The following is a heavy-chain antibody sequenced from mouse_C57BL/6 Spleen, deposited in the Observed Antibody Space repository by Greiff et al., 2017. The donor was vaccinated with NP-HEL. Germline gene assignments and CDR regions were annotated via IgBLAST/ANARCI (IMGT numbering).Heavy chain of an antibody. Sequence: VQLQQPGAELVKPGASVKLSCKASGYTFTSYWMHWVKQRPGRGLEWIGRIDPNSGGTKYNEKFKSKATLTVDKPASTAYMQLSSLTAEDSAVYYCARYYGSSYWYFDVWGTGTTVTVSS. CDR2: IDPNSGGT. CDR3: ARYYGSSYWYFDV. V-gene: IGHV1-72*01. CDR1: GYTFTSYW. J-gene: IGHJ1*03. D-gene: IGHD1-1*01.